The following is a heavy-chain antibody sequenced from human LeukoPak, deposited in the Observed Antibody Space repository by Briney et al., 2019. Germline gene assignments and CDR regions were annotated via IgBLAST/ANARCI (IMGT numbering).Heavy chain of an antibody. CDR2: IYYSGST. Sequence: SETLSLTCTDSGGSISSGDYYWSWIRQPPGKGLEWIGYIYYSGSTYYNPSLKSRVTISVDTSKNQFSLKLSSVTAADTAVYYCARGPAYCSSTSCYGSRYYDFWSGYPYDAFDIWGQGTMVTVSS. V-gene: IGHV4-30-4*01. CDR1: GGSISSGDYY. J-gene: IGHJ3*02. D-gene: IGHD2-2*01. CDR3: ARGPAYCSSTSCYGSRYYDFWSGYPYDAFDI.